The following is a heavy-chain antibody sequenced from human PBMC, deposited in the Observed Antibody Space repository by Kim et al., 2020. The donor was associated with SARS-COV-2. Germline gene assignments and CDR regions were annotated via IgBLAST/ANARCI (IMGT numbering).Heavy chain of an antibody. V-gene: IGHV4-39*07. D-gene: IGHD1-1*01. CDR2: IHYGGST. CDR3: ANQYNGKYGLGGFDV. Sequence: SETLSLTCTVSDGSINNDYYYWAWIRQSPGRGLEWIGSIHYGGSTYYKPSLQTRATISVDTSKNQFSLKLTSVTAADTAAYYCANQYNGKYGLGGFDVWGQGAMVNVSS. J-gene: IGHJ3*01. CDR1: DGSINNDYYY.